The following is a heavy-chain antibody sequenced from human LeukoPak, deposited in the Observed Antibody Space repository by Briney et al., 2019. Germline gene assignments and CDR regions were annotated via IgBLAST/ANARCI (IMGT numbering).Heavy chain of an antibody. D-gene: IGHD3-22*01. Sequence: GGSLRLSCAASGFTFSSYSMNWVRQAPGKGLEWVSSISSSSSYIYYADSVKGRFTISRDNAKNSLYLQMNSLRAEDTAVYYCARLYLDDSSGYYFPFDYWGQGTLVTVSS. CDR2: ISSSSSYI. J-gene: IGHJ4*02. V-gene: IGHV3-21*01. CDR3: ARLYLDDSSGYYFPFDY. CDR1: GFTFSSYS.